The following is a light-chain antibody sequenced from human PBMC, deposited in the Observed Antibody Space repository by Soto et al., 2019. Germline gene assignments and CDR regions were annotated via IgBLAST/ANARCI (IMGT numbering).Light chain of an antibody. CDR2: GAS. Sequence: EIVLTQSPGTLSLSPGERATLSCRASQSVSSSYLAWYQQKLGQAPRLLIYGASTRATGIPARFSGSGSGTDFTLTISSLQSQDFAVYYCQQYNKWPRTFGQGTKVDIK. J-gene: IGKJ1*01. V-gene: IGKV3-15*01. CDR1: QSVSSSY. CDR3: QQYNKWPRT.